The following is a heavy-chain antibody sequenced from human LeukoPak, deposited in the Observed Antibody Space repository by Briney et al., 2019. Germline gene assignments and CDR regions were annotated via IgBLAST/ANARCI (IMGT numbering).Heavy chain of an antibody. CDR2: INHSGST. V-gene: IGHV4-34*01. CDR1: GGSFSGYY. CDR3: ARARPDCSSTSCYPYYYYYYGMDV. D-gene: IGHD2-2*01. Sequence: PSETLSLTCAVYGGSFSGYYWSWIRQPPGKGLEWIGEINHSGSTNYNPSLRSRVTISVDTSKNQFSLKLSSVTAADTAVYYCARARPDCSSTSCYPYYYYYYGMDVWGQGTTVTVSS. J-gene: IGHJ6*02.